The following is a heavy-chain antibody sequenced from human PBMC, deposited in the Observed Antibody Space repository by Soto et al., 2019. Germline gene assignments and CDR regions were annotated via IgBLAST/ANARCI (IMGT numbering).Heavy chain of an antibody. CDR3: AGGIAARPLGY. Sequence: QLQLQESGSGLVKPSQTLSLTCAVSGGSISSGGSFWSWIRQPPGKGLEWIGYIYHSGSTYYNPSLKGRVALSVDRSKSQFSLKLRSVTAADTAVYYCAGGIAARPLGYWGQGTLVTVSS. CDR1: GGSISSGGSF. V-gene: IGHV4-30-2*01. CDR2: IYHSGST. J-gene: IGHJ4*02. D-gene: IGHD6-6*01.